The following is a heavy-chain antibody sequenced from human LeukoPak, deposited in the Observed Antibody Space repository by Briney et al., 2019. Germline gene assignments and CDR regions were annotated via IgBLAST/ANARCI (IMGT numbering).Heavy chain of an antibody. CDR1: GFTFSSYS. J-gene: IGHJ4*02. CDR2: ISSSSYI. D-gene: IGHD3-10*01. Sequence: GGSLRLPCAAAGFTFSSYSMNWVRQAPGKGLEWISSISSSSYIYYADSVKGRFTISRDNAKNSLYLQMNSLRAEDTAVYYCARADGSGSYYFGPLDYWGQGTLVTVSS. CDR3: ARADGSGSYYFGPLDY. V-gene: IGHV3-21*01.